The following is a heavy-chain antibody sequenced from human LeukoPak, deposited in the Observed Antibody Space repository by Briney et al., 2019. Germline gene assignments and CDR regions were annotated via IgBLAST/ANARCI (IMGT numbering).Heavy chain of an antibody. CDR2: IYYSGST. D-gene: IGHD6-19*01. J-gene: IGHJ4*02. Sequence: PSETLSLTCTVSGGSISSSSYYWGWIRQPPGKGLEWIGSIYYSGSTYYNPSLKSRVTISVDTSKNQFSLKLSSVTAADTAVYYCARDPSHTGYSSGWYFDFWGQGTLVTVSS. V-gene: IGHV4-39*07. CDR3: ARDPSHTGYSSGWYFDF. CDR1: GGSISSSSYY.